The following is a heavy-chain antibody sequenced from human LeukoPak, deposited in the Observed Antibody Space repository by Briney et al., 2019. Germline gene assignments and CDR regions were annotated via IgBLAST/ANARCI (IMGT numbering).Heavy chain of an antibody. V-gene: IGHV4-39*01. Sequence: SETLSLTCTVSGGSISSSSYYWGWIRQPPGKGLEWIGSVYYSGSTYYNPSLKSRVTISVDTSKNQFSLKLSSVTAADTAVYYCARTYYFDSSTCYSADAFDIWGLGTMVTVSS. J-gene: IGHJ3*02. CDR1: GGSISSSSYY. CDR3: ARTYYFDSSTCYSADAFDI. CDR2: VYYSGST. D-gene: IGHD3-22*01.